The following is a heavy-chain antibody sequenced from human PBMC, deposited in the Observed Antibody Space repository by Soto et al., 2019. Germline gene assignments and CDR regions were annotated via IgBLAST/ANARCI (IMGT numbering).Heavy chain of an antibody. CDR3: ARADDYGVHFDS. D-gene: IGHD4-17*01. Sequence: QVQLVESGGGVVQPGRSLRLSCAASGFTFSSYGIHWVRQAPGKGLEWVAVIWDDGSNKYYADSVKGRFTISRDNSKNRLYLQTKRVRAEDTAVYYCARADDYGVHFDSWGQGTLVNVSS. V-gene: IGHV3-33*01. CDR1: GFTFSSYG. J-gene: IGHJ4*02. CDR2: IWDDGSNK.